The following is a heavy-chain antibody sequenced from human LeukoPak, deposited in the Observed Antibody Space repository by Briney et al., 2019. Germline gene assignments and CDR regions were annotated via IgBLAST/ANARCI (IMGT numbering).Heavy chain of an antibody. V-gene: IGHV3-15*01. D-gene: IGHD2-21*01. Sequence: SGGSLRLFCAASGFTFSNVWMSWVRQVPGKGLEWVGRIRRKTDGETTDHAAPVKGRFTISRDDSKNTLYLQMNSLKTEDTAVYYCVTDLVIKGYFDYWGQGALVTVSS. CDR3: VTDLVIKGYFDY. CDR2: IRRKTDGETT. J-gene: IGHJ4*02. CDR1: GFTFSNVW.